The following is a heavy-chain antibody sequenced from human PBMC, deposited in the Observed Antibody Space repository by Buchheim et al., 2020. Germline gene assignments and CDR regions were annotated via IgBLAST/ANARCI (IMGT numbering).Heavy chain of an antibody. CDR2: ISSIGSPI. J-gene: IGHJ4*02. V-gene: IGHV3-48*03. Sequence: EVQLVESGGGLVQPGGSLRLSCAASGFTFSSYEMNWVRQAPGKGLEWVSYISSIGSPIYYADSVKGRFTISRDKAKNSLYLQMNSLRAEDTAVYYCARGDTYCTNGVCYRGVDYWGQGTL. CDR1: GFTFSSYE. CDR3: ARGDTYCTNGVCYRGVDY. D-gene: IGHD2-8*01.